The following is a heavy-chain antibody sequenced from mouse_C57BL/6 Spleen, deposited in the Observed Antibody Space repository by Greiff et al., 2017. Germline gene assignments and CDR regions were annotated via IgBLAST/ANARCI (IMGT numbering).Heavy chain of an antibody. J-gene: IGHJ4*01. CDR1: GYTFTSYW. CDR3: ERWGGLFRAMDY. V-gene: IGHV1-61*01. CDR2: IYPSDSET. D-gene: IGHD1-1*01. Sequence: VQLQQPGAELVRPGSSVKLSCKASGYTFTSYWMDWVKQRPGQGLEWIGNIYPSDSETHYNQKFKDKATVTVDKYSNTAYMQLSSLTSEDSAGYYCERWGGLFRAMDYWGQGTSVTVSS.